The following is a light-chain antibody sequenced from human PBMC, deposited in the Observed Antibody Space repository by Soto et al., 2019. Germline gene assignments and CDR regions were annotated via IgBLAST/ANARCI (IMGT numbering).Light chain of an antibody. CDR2: GAS. V-gene: IGKV3-15*01. CDR3: QQYYYWPPYT. CDR1: QGVGTN. J-gene: IGKJ2*01. Sequence: ERVMTQSPATLSVSPGERATLSCRPCQGVGTNLVWYQHKPGQAPRPLIYGASIRATGIPARFSASGSGTEFTLTISSLQSEDSAVYFCQQYYYWPPYTFGQGTKVDIK.